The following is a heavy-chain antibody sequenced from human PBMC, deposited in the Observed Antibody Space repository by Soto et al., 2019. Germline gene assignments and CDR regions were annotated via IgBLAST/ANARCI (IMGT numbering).Heavy chain of an antibody. D-gene: IGHD6-6*01. CDR1: GFTFSSYG. CDR3: AKDNGYSSSSTLDD. CDR2: ISYDGSNK. V-gene: IGHV3-30*18. Sequence: QVQLVESGGGVVQPGRSLRLSCAASGFTFSSYGMHWVRQAPGKGLEWVVVISYDGSNKYYADSVKGRFTISRDNSKNTLYLQMNSLRAEDRAVYYCAKDNGYSSSSTLDDWGQGTLVTVST. J-gene: IGHJ4*02.